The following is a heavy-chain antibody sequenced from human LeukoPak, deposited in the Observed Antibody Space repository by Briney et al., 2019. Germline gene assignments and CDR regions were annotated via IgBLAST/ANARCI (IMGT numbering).Heavy chain of an antibody. V-gene: IGHV4-39*07. Sequence: PSETLSLTCTVSGGSIRTPNYYWGWIRQTPGKGLEWIATIYYSENTYYNPSLKSRVTISVDTSQNQFSLKLYSVTAADTAVYYCARGGIPVAYLDVWGQGTTVTVSS. CDR3: ARGGIPVAYLDV. D-gene: IGHD6-19*01. CDR1: GGSIRTPNYY. CDR2: IYYSENT. J-gene: IGHJ6*02.